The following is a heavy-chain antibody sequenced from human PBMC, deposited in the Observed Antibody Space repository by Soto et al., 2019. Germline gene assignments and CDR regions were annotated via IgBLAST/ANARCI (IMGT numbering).Heavy chain of an antibody. CDR2: IYYSGNT. Sequence: PSETLSLTCTVSGGSVSSASDYLSWIRQPPGKGLEWIGNIYYSGNTNYNPSLKSRVTISVDTSKDQFSLKLSSVTAADTAVYYCASYYDSSGYYDRPHFDFWGQGTLVTVSS. CDR1: GGSVSSASDY. J-gene: IGHJ4*02. D-gene: IGHD3-22*01. CDR3: ASYYDSSGYYDRPHFDF. V-gene: IGHV4-61*01.